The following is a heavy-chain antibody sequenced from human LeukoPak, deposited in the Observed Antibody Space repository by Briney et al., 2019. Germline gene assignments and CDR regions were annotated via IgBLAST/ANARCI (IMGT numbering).Heavy chain of an antibody. D-gene: IGHD3-3*01. V-gene: IGHV1-69*01. CDR1: GGTFSSYA. CDR2: IIPIFGTA. CDR3: ATTIFGMVTPFGR. Sequence: SVKVSCKASGGTFSSYAISWVRQAPGQGLEWMGGIIPIFGTANYAQKFQGRVTITADESTSTAYMELSSLRSEDTAVYYCATTIFGMVTPFGRWGQRTLVTVSS. J-gene: IGHJ4*02.